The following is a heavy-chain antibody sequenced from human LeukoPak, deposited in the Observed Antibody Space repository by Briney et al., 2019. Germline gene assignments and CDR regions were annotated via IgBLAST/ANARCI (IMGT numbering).Heavy chain of an antibody. D-gene: IGHD7-27*01. CDR1: GYTFTSYG. Sequence: ASVKVSCKASGYTFTSYGINWVRQAPGQGLEWMGWINPNTGATNYAQKFQGRVTMTRDTSISTAYMELSRLRSDDTAVYYCARDQTGDGFDCWGQGTLVTVSS. J-gene: IGHJ4*02. V-gene: IGHV1-2*02. CDR2: INPNTGAT. CDR3: ARDQTGDGFDC.